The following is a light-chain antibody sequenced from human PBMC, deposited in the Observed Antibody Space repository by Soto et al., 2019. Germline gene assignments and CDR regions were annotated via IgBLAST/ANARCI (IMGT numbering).Light chain of an antibody. V-gene: IGLV1-40*01. CDR1: SSNIGAGYD. Sequence: QSVLALPPSVSGAPGQRVTISCTGSSSNIGAGYDVHWYQHVPGTAPRLLIFGNSNRPSGVPDRFSGSKSGPSAFLAITGLQAQDEADYHGQSHDNSLSASGGFGIGNKSPX. CDR3: QSHDNSLSASGG. CDR2: GNS. J-gene: IGLJ1*01.